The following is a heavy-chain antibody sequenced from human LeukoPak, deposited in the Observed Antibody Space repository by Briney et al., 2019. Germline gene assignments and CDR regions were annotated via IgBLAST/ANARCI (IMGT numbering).Heavy chain of an antibody. V-gene: IGHV5-51*01. CDR2: IYPGDSDT. CDR3: ARRDSSGYYYFDY. CDR1: GYSFTTYW. D-gene: IGHD3-22*01. J-gene: IGHJ4*02. Sequence: GESLKTSCKGSGYSFTTYWIGWVRQMPGKGLEWMGIIYPGDSDTRYSPPFQGQVTISADKSISTAYLQWSSLKASDTAIYYCARRDSSGYYYFDYWGQGTLVTVSS.